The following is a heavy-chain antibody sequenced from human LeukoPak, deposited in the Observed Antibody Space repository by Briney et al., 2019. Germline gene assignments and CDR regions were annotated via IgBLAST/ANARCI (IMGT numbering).Heavy chain of an antibody. V-gene: IGHV3-21*01. CDR1: GFTFSSYS. Sequence: GGSLRLSCAASGFTFSSYSMNWVRQAPGKGLEWVSSISSSSSYIYYADSVKGRFTISRDNAKNTLYLQMNSLRAEDTAVYYCARDGIYSSEGYYYYYMDVWGKGTTVTVSS. CDR3: ARDGIYSSEGYYYYYMDV. J-gene: IGHJ6*03. D-gene: IGHD4-11*01. CDR2: ISSSSSYI.